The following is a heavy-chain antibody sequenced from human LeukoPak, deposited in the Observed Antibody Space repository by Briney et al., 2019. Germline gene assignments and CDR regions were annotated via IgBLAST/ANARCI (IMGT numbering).Heavy chain of an antibody. CDR1: GFTFSSYS. CDR2: IRQDGSEK. Sequence: GGSLRLSCAASGFTFSSYSMNWVRQAPGKGLEWVANIRQDGSEKYHVDSVKGRFTISRDNAKNSLYLQMNSLRAEDTAVYYCARAYYAYDSSGYFLYWGQGTLVTVSS. V-gene: IGHV3-7*04. D-gene: IGHD3-22*01. J-gene: IGHJ4*02. CDR3: ARAYYAYDSSGYFLY.